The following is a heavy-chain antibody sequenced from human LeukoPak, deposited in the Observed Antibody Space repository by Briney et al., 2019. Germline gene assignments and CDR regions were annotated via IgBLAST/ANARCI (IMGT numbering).Heavy chain of an antibody. CDR2: IDSSSSYI. Sequence: KTGGSLRLSCAASGFTFNSYTLNWVRQAPGKGLEWVSSIDSSSSYIYYADSVKGRFTISRDNAKNSLYLQMNSLRAEDTAVYYCARDQGFSYYFYYMDVWGKGTTVTVSS. J-gene: IGHJ6*03. CDR1: GFTFNSYT. CDR3: ARDQGFSYYFYYMDV. V-gene: IGHV3-21*01. D-gene: IGHD3-3*01.